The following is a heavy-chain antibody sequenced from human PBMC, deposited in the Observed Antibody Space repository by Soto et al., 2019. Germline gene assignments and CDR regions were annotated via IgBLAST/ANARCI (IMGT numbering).Heavy chain of an antibody. V-gene: IGHV3-48*03. Sequence: PGGSLRLSCVGSGFPFSSYGMNLVRPSPGKGLEWLSSIDKSGTTRYYADSVQGRFTISRDNAKNSLYLQMNSLRAEDTAVYYCARELDGIDVWGQGTTVTVSS. CDR1: GFPFSSYG. J-gene: IGHJ6*02. CDR2: IDKSGTTR. CDR3: ARELDGIDV.